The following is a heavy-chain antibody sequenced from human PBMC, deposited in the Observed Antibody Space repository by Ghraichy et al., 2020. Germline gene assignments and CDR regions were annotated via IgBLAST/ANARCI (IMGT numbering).Heavy chain of an antibody. CDR2: IKQDGSDK. Sequence: GESLNISCVASGFTFSSNYYMTWVRQAPGKGLEWVANIKQDGSDKFYVDSVKGRFTISGDNAKNSLYLQMNSLRAEDTAVYYCAREEGPTEGDVTSGAFDVWGQGTMVTVSS. J-gene: IGHJ3*01. CDR3: AREEGPTEGDVTSGAFDV. CDR1: GFTFSSNYY. V-gene: IGHV3-7*03. D-gene: IGHD3-16*01.